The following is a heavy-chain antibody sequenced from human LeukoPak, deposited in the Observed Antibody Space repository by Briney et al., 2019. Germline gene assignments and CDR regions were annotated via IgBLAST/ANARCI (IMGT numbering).Heavy chain of an antibody. CDR2: IGTSGRYI. J-gene: IGHJ4*02. V-gene: IGHV3-21*01. Sequence: PGGSLRLSCAASGFTFSSYPLNWVRQAPGKGLEWVSSIGTSGRYIYYADSVKGRFTISRDNAKDSLYLQMNSLRAEDTAVYYCARRVTTERGYSYGLDYWGQGTLVTVSS. CDR1: GFTFSSYP. D-gene: IGHD5-18*01. CDR3: ARRVTTERGYSYGLDY.